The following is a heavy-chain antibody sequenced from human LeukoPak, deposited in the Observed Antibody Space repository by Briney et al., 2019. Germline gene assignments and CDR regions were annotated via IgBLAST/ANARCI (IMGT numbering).Heavy chain of an antibody. Sequence: PGGSLRLSCAASGFTFSSSWMNWVRQAPGKGLEWVANIKQDGSEKYYVASVKGRSTISRDNAKNSLYLQMNSLRAEDTAVYYCAELGITMIGGVWGKGTTVTISS. CDR2: IKQDGSEK. J-gene: IGHJ6*04. CDR1: GFTFSSSW. D-gene: IGHD3-10*02. V-gene: IGHV3-7*01. CDR3: AELGITMIGGV.